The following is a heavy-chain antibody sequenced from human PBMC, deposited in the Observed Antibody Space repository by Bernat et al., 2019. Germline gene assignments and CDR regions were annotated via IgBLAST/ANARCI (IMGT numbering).Heavy chain of an antibody. CDR3: ATDRGGGAEY. Sequence: QVQLQQWGAGLLKPSETLSLTCAVYGGSFSGYYWSWIRQPPWKGLEWIGEINHSGSTNYNPSLKSRVTISVDTSKKQFSLKLSSVTAADTAVYYCATDRGGGAEYWGKGTLVTVSS. J-gene: IGHJ4*02. V-gene: IGHV4-34*01. D-gene: IGHD2-15*01. CDR1: GGSFSGYY. CDR2: INHSGST.